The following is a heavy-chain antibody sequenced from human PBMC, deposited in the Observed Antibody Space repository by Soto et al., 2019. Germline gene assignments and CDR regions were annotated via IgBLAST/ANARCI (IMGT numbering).Heavy chain of an antibody. CDR3: ARDSAPRISIAARPDPYYYYGMDV. D-gene: IGHD6-6*01. CDR2: IIPIFGTA. J-gene: IGHJ6*02. Sequence: ASVKVSCKASGGTFSSYAISWVRQAPGQGLEWMGGIIPIFGTANYAQKFQGRVTITADESTSTAYMELSSLRSEDTAVYYCARDSAPRISIAARPDPYYYYGMDVWGQGTTVTVSS. V-gene: IGHV1-69*13. CDR1: GGTFSSYA.